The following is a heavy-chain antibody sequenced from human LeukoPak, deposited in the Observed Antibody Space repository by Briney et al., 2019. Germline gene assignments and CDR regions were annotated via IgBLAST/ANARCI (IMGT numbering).Heavy chain of an antibody. CDR2: IYHSGST. CDR1: GYSISSGYY. V-gene: IGHV4-38-2*02. J-gene: IGHJ4*02. Sequence: SETLSLTCTVSGYSISSGYYWGWIRQPPGKGLEWIGSIYHSGSTYYNPSLKSRVTISVDTSKNQFSLKLSSVTAADTAVYYCARVPLVGANSYYFDYWGQGTLVTVSS. CDR3: ARVPLVGANSYYFDY. D-gene: IGHD1-26*01.